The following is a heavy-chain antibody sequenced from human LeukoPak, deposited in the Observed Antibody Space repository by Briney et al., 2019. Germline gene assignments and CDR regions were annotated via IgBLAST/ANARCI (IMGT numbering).Heavy chain of an antibody. V-gene: IGHV1-69*05. CDR3: ARSIGLRFLEWSADY. D-gene: IGHD3-3*01. CDR2: IIPIFGTA. CDR1: GGTFSSYA. Sequence: SVKVSCKASGGTFSSYAISWVRQAPGQGLEWMGGIIPIFGTANYAQKFQGRVTITTDESTSTAYMELSSLRSEDTAVYYCARSIGLRFLEWSADYWGQGTLVTVSS. J-gene: IGHJ4*02.